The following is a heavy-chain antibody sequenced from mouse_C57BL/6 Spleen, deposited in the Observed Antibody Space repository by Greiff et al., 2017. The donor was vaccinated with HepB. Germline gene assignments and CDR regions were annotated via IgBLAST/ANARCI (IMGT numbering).Heavy chain of an antibody. J-gene: IGHJ3*01. Sequence: QVQLQQSGPELVKPGASVKISCKASGYAFSSSWMNWVKQRPGKVLEWIGRIYPGDGDTNYNGKFKGKATLTADKSSSTAYMQLRSLTSEDSAVYFCARKGVYDGYYWFAYWGQGTLVTVSA. CDR1: GYAFSSSW. D-gene: IGHD2-3*01. CDR2: IYPGDGDT. V-gene: IGHV1-82*01. CDR3: ARKGVYDGYYWFAY.